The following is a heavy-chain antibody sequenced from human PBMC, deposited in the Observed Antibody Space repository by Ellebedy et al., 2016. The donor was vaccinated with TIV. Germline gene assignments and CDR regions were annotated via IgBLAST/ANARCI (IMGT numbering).Heavy chain of an antibody. CDR3: ARDAYPYAMDV. CDR1: GFTFSNSW. CDR2: IKQDGSEI. V-gene: IGHV3-7*03. J-gene: IGHJ6*02. D-gene: IGHD2-2*02. Sequence: GESLKISCAVSGFTFSNSWMSWARQAPGQGLEWVATIKQDGSEIHYVDSVKGRFTISRDNAKNSLYLQMNSLRVEDTALYYCARDAYPYAMDVWGQGTTVTVSS.